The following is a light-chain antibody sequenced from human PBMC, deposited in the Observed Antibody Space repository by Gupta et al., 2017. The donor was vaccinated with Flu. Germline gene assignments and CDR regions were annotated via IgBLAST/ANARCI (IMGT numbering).Light chain of an antibody. V-gene: IGKV3-20*01. CDR2: GAS. Sequence: EVILTQSPGTLSLSPGERATLSCRASQSMSSLYLAWYQQKPGQAPRLLIYGASKRATGIPDRFSGSGSGTDFTLTISRLEPEDFAVYYCQHEGSLPHPFGQGTRVEIK. J-gene: IGKJ1*01. CDR1: QSMSSLY. CDR3: QHEGSLPHP.